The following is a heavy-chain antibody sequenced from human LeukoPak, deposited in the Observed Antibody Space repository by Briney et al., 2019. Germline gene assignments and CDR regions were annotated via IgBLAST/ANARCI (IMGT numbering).Heavy chain of an antibody. V-gene: IGHV5-51*01. Sequence: GESLKISCKGSGYSFTSYWTGWVRQMPGKGLEWMGIIYPGDSDTRYSPSFQGQVTISADKSISTAYLQWSSLKASDTAMYYCARHWMTTVTHDAFDIWGQGTMVTVSS. CDR1: GYSFTSYW. J-gene: IGHJ3*02. CDR2: IYPGDSDT. CDR3: ARHWMTTVTHDAFDI. D-gene: IGHD4-11*01.